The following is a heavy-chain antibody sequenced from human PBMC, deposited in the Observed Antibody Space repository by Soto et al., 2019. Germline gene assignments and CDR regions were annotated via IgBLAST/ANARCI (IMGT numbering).Heavy chain of an antibody. CDR2: ISDTSIDT. CDR3: AKNAATPFGDFVFDR. D-gene: IGHD4-17*01. V-gene: IGHV3-23*01. J-gene: IGHJ5*02. CDR1: RFTFGDYP. Sequence: GGSLRLSCVASRFTFGDYPMNWVRQAPGKGLEWVSGISDTSIDTYYADSVKGRFTISRDNSQSMLFLHMSSLRAEDTALYYCAKNAATPFGDFVFDRWGQGTL.